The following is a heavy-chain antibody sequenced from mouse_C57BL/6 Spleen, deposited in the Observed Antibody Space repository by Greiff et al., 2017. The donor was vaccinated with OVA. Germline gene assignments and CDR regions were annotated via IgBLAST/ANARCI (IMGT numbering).Heavy chain of an antibody. D-gene: IGHD1-1*01. CDR2: INPGSGGT. CDR3: ARGGYGSSYDYFDY. V-gene: IGHV1-54*01. Sequence: QVQLQQSGAELVRPGTSVKVSCKASGYAFTNYLLEWVKQRPGQGLEWIGVINPGSGGTNYNEKFKGKATLTADKSSSTAYMQLSSLTSEDSAVYFCARGGYGSSYDYFDYWGQGTTLTVSS. J-gene: IGHJ2*01. CDR1: GYAFTNYL.